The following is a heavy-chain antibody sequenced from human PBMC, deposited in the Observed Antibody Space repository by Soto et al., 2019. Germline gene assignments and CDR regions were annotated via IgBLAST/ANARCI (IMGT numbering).Heavy chain of an antibody. J-gene: IGHJ5*02. V-gene: IGHV5-51*01. D-gene: IGHD3-3*01. Sequence: GESLKISCKGSGYSFTSYWIGWVRQMPGKGLEWMGIIYPGDSDTRYSPSFQGQVTISADKSISTAYLQWSSLKASDTAMYYCARHSFVLRFLEWLPPFDPWGQGTLVTVSS. CDR3: ARHSFVLRFLEWLPPFDP. CDR1: GYSFTSYW. CDR2: IYPGDSDT.